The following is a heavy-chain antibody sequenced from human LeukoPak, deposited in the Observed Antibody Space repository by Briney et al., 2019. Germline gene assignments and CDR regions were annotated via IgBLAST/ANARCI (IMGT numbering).Heavy chain of an antibody. Sequence: GGSLRLSCTASGFTLSSYAMSWVRQAPGEGLEWVSTISGSADNTNYAEAVKGRFTISRDNSKNTMYLQMNSLRAEDTAVYYCAKDGTPTYYYDSSGYAWYYWGREPWSPSPQ. V-gene: IGHV3-23*01. CDR1: GFTLSSYA. CDR3: AKDGTPTYYYDSSGYAWYY. CDR2: ISGSADNT. J-gene: IGHJ4*02. D-gene: IGHD3-22*01.